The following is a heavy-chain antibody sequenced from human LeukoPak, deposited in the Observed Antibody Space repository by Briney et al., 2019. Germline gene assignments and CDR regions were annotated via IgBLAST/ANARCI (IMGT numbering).Heavy chain of an antibody. CDR3: ARGTLWFGELYDY. Sequence: GALVKVSSKASRYTFTSYDINSVRQATGQGLEWMGWMNPNSGNTGYAQKFQGRVTMTRNTSISTAYMELSSLRSEDTAVYYCARGTLWFGELYDYWGQGTLVTVSS. CDR2: MNPNSGNT. J-gene: IGHJ4*02. V-gene: IGHV1-8*01. CDR1: RYTFTSYD. D-gene: IGHD3-10*01.